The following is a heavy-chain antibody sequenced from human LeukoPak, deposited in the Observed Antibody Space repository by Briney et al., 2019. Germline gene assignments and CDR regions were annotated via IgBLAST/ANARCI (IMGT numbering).Heavy chain of an antibody. CDR3: ARGITIFGVVARFDY. Sequence: SETLSLTCTVSGGSISSYYWTWIRQSPGKGLEWIGYISDSGSTKYNPSLKSRVTISVDTSKNQFSLKLSSVTAADTAVYYYARGITIFGVVARFDYWGQGTLVTVSS. J-gene: IGHJ4*02. CDR2: ISDSGST. CDR1: GGSISSYY. V-gene: IGHV4-59*01. D-gene: IGHD3-3*01.